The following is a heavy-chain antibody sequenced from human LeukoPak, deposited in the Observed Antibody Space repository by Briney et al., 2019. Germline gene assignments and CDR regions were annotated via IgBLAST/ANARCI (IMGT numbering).Heavy chain of an antibody. V-gene: IGHV4-38-2*02. Sequence: SETLSLTCTVSGYSISSGYYWGWIRQPPGKGLKWIGSIYHSGSTYYNPSLKSRVTISVDTSKNQFSLKLSSVTAADTAVYYCATFFPYGSGSYYKKNDYFDYWGQGTLVTVSS. CDR3: ATFFPYGSGSYYKKNDYFDY. D-gene: IGHD3-10*01. CDR1: GYSISSGYY. CDR2: IYHSGST. J-gene: IGHJ4*02.